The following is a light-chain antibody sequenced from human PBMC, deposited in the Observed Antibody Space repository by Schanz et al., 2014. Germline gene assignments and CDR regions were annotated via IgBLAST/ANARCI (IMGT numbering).Light chain of an antibody. J-gene: IGLJ3*02. CDR2: SNN. CDR3: CSYIGTNHLVL. CDR1: TSNIGSNY. V-gene: IGLV1-47*02. Sequence: QSVLTQPPSASATPGQRVTISCSGSTSNIGSNYVYWYQQLPGTAPKLLIYSNNERPSGVPDRFSGSRSGSTASLTVSGLQADDEADYYCCSYIGTNHLVLFGGGTKLTVL.